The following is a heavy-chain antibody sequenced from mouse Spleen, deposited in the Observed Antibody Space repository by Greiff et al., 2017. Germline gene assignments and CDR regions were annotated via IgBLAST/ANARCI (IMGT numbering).Heavy chain of an antibody. CDR1: GYSFTGYY. D-gene: IGHD2-1*01. Sequence: VQLQQSGPELVKPGASVKISCKASGYSFTGYYMNWVKQSPEKSLEWIGEINPSTGGTTYNQKFKAKATLTVDKSSSTAYMQLKSLTSEDSAVYYCALYYGNYGYFDYWGQGTTLTVSS. CDR2: INPSTGGT. J-gene: IGHJ2*01. V-gene: IGHV1-42*01. CDR3: ALYYGNYGYFDY.